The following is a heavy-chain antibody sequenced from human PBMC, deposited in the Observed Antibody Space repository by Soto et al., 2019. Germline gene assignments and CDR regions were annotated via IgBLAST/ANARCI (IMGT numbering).Heavy chain of an antibody. V-gene: IGHV3-7*01. J-gene: IGHJ6*03. CDR2: IKQDGSEK. Sequence: PGGSLRLSCAASGVTFSSYWMSGVRQAPGKGLEWVANIKQDGSEKYYVDSVKGRFTISRDNAKNSLYLQMNSLRAEDTAVYYCARDXYIFGVAMNYYYMDVWGKGTTVTVSS. CDR1: GVTFSSYW. D-gene: IGHD3-3*01. CDR3: ARDXYIFGVAMNYYYMDV.